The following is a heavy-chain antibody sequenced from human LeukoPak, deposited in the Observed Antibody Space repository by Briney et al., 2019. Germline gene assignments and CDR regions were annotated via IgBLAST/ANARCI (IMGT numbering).Heavy chain of an antibody. CDR1: GGSLSSYY. J-gene: IGHJ4*02. Sequence: SETLSLTCTVSGGSLSSYYWSWIRQPPGKGLEWIGYIYYSGSTNYNPSLKSRVTISVDTSKNQFSLKLSSVTAADTAVYYCARQIRDDSSGYYQYFDYWGQGTLVTVSS. V-gene: IGHV4-59*01. CDR3: ARQIRDDSSGYYQYFDY. CDR2: IYYSGST. D-gene: IGHD3-22*01.